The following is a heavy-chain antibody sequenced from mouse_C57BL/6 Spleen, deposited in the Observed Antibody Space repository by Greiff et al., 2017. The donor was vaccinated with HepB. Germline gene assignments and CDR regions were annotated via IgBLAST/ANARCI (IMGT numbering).Heavy chain of an antibody. V-gene: IGHV2-2*01. CDR2: IWSGGST. Sequence: VKLMESGPGLVQPSQSLSITCTVSGFSLTSYGVHWVRQSPGKGLEWLGVIWSGGSTDYNAAFISRLSISKDNPKSQVFFKMNSLQADDTAIYYCARNTYGRPWYFDVWGTGTTVTVSS. J-gene: IGHJ1*03. CDR3: ARNTYGRPWYFDV. CDR1: GFSLTSYG. D-gene: IGHD1-1*01.